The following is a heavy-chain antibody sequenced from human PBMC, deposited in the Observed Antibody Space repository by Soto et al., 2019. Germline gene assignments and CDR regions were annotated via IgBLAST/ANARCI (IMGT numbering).Heavy chain of an antibody. CDR1: GGCVSSGSYY. V-gene: IGHV4-61*01. CDR2: IYYSGST. J-gene: IGHJ4*02. CDR3: ARAAKDYYDSSGYLLPHFGY. Sequence: PSGTLSLTCTVSGGCVSSGSYYWSWIRQPPGKGLEWIGYIYYSGSTNYNPSLKSRVTISVDTSKNQFSLKLSSVTAADTAVYYCARAAKDYYDSSGYLLPHFGYWGQGTLVTVSS. D-gene: IGHD3-22*01.